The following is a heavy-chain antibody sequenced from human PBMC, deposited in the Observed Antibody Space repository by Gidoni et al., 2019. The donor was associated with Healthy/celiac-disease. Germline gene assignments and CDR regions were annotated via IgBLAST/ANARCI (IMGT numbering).Heavy chain of an antibody. Sequence: EVQRVESGGGLVQTGGSVRRSCAASGFSFSSYEMTWVRQAPGKGLEWVSYISSSGITIYYADSVKGRFTISRDNAKNSLYLQMNSLRAEDTAVYYCARTEITMIGAPMDYWGQGTLVTVSS. D-gene: IGHD3-22*01. CDR2: ISSSGITI. J-gene: IGHJ4*02. CDR1: GFSFSSYE. CDR3: ARTEITMIGAPMDY. V-gene: IGHV3-48*03.